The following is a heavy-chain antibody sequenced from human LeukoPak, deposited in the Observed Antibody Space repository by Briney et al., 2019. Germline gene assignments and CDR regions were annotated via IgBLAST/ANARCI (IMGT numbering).Heavy chain of an antibody. CDR3: GKTTTGYSSSQKPAWPVDS. CDR2: IFGSGGSP. J-gene: IGHJ4*02. CDR1: GFTFGSYA. Sequence: GGSLRLSCEASGFTFGSYAMYWVRQAPGKGLEWVAGIFGSGGSPHYADSVRGRFTISRDNSKNTVYLQINSLRADDTAVYYCGKTTTGYSSSQKPAWPVDSWGQGTLVTVSS. D-gene: IGHD5-18*01. V-gene: IGHV3-23*01.